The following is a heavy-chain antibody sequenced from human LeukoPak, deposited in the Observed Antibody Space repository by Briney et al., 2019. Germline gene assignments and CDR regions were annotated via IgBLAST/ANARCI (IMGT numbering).Heavy chain of an antibody. V-gene: IGHV3-48*01. Sequence: GGSLRLSCAASEFTFSSYSMNWVRQAPGKGLEWVSYISSSSSTIYYADSVKGRFTISRDNAKNSLYLQMNSLRAEDTAVYYRARVGVRFDYWGQGTLVTVSS. J-gene: IGHJ4*02. D-gene: IGHD3-16*02. CDR3: ARVGVRFDY. CDR1: EFTFSSYS. CDR2: ISSSSSTI.